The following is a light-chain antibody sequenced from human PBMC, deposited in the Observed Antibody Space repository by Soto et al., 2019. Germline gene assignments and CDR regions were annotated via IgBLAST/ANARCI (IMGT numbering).Light chain of an antibody. CDR1: SSDVGGYNY. V-gene: IGLV2-14*01. Sequence: QSALAQPACVSVSPGQSITISCTGTSSDVGGYNYVSLYQQHPGKAPKLMIYEVSNRPSGVSNRFSGSKSGNTASLTISGLQAEDEADYYCSSYTSSTSYVFGTGTKVTVL. J-gene: IGLJ1*01. CDR3: SSYTSSTSYV. CDR2: EVS.